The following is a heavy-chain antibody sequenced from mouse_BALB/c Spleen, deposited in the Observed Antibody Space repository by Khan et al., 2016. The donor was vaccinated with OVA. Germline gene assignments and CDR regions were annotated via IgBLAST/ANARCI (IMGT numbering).Heavy chain of an antibody. J-gene: IGHJ1*01. CDR3: ARGASYWYFDV. CDR2: INTYTGEP. CDR1: GYTLTNYG. V-gene: IGHV9-1*02. Sequence: QFQLVQSGPELKKPGETVKISCKASGYTLTNYGMNWVKQAPGKGLKWMGWINTYTGEPTYTDDFKGRFAFSLETSASTAYLQINNLKNEDMATYFCARGASYWYFDVWGAGTTVTVSS.